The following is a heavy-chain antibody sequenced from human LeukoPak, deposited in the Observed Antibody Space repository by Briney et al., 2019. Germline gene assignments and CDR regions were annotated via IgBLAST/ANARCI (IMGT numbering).Heavy chain of an antibody. Sequence: GGSLRLSCAASGLTGSHNYVSWVRQAPGKGLEWFSAIHTSGDTCYADSVKGRFTISRDTSKNTLYLQINSLRVEDTAVYYCIVFGDSNHWGQGTLVTVSS. J-gene: IGHJ5*02. D-gene: IGHD4-17*01. CDR1: GLTGSHNY. CDR2: IHTSGDT. CDR3: IVFGDSNH. V-gene: IGHV3-53*01.